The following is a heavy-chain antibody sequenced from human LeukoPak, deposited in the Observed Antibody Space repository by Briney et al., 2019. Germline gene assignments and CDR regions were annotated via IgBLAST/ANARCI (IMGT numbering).Heavy chain of an antibody. V-gene: IGHV4-61*02. Sequence: SETLSLSCSVFGGSISGGTYYWSWIRQPAGKGLEWIGRIRTSGTTDYNPSLKSRVTISGDTSKNQFSLRLTSVTATDTAVYYCAREGHLWSPTLESWGQGTLVTVSS. CDR1: GGSISGGTYY. CDR2: IRTSGTT. CDR3: AREGHLWSPTLES. D-gene: IGHD2-8*01. J-gene: IGHJ5*02.